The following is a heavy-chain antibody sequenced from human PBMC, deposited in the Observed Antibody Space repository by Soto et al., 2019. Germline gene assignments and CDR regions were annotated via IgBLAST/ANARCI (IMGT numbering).Heavy chain of an antibody. CDR3: ARDGGIDSSGYYPFDY. CDR2: IYYSGST. CDR1: GGSISSYY. V-gene: IGHV4-59*01. J-gene: IGHJ4*02. D-gene: IGHD3-22*01. Sequence: SETLSLTCTVSGGSISSYYWNWIRQPPGKGLEWIGYIYYSGSTNYNPSLKSRVTISVDTSKNQFSLKLSSVTAAAPAVYYCARDGGIDSSGYYPFDYWGQGTLV.